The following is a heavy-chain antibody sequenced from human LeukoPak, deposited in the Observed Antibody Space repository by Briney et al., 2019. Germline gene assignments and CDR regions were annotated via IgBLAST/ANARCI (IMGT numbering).Heavy chain of an antibody. CDR2: ISYDGSNK. CDR3: AKDGASSSWYAQFDY. J-gene: IGHJ4*02. CDR1: GFTFSSYA. D-gene: IGHD6-13*01. V-gene: IGHV3-30*04. Sequence: GGSLRLSCAASGFTFSSYAMHWVRQAPGKGLEWVAVISYDGSNKYYADSVKGRFTISRDNSKNTLYLQMNSLRAEDTAVYYCAKDGASSSWYAQFDYWGQGTLVTVSS.